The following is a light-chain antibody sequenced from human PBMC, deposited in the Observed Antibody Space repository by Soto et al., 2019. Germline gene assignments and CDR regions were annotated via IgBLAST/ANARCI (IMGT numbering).Light chain of an antibody. CDR1: QSVSSN. J-gene: IGKJ1*01. CDR2: HTS. V-gene: IGKV3-15*01. Sequence: EIVMTQSPATLSVSPGERATLSCRASQSVSSNLAWYQQKPGLAPRLLIYHTSTRATGVPARFSGSGSGTEFTLTISNLQSEDFAVYYCQQYAKWPPQTFGQGTKVDIK. CDR3: QQYAKWPPQT.